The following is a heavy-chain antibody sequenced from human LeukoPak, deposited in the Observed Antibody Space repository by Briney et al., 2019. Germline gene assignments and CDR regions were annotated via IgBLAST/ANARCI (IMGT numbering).Heavy chain of an antibody. CDR3: AREIITMIVVVSSYAFDI. CDR2: ISSSSSTI. CDR1: GFTFSSYS. J-gene: IGHJ3*02. D-gene: IGHD3-22*01. Sequence: PGGSLRLSCAASGFTFSSYSMNWVRQAPGKGLEWVSYISSSSSTIYYADSVKGRFTISRDNAKNSLYLQMNSLRAEDTAVYYCAREIITMIVVVSSYAFDIWGQGTMVTVSS. V-gene: IGHV3-48*01.